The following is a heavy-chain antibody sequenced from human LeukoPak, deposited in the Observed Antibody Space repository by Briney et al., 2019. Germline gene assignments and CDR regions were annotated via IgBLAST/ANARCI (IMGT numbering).Heavy chain of an antibody. D-gene: IGHD6-13*01. J-gene: IGHJ4*02. CDR3: ATYSAAGRTYYFDY. V-gene: IGHV1-18*01. CDR2: IRPYNGNT. CDR1: VYSFTTYG. Sequence: GSVRVSCKASVYSFTTYGITCVRQAPGQGLEWMGWIRPYNGNTNYAQKLQGRVTMTRDTSTSTAYMELRSLRSDDTAVYYCATYSAAGRTYYFDYWGQGALVTVSS.